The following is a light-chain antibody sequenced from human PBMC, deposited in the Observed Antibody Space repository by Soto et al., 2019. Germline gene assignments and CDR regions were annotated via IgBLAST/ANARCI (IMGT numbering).Light chain of an antibody. CDR2: GAS. Sequence: EIVLTQSPGTLSLSPGERATLSCRASQSVSSSYLAWYQQKPGQAPMLLIYGASSRATGIPDRFSGSGSGTDFTLTISRLESEDFAVYSCQQYCSSPPDTFGQGTKLEIK. V-gene: IGKV3-20*01. CDR1: QSVSSSY. J-gene: IGKJ2*01. CDR3: QQYCSSPPDT.